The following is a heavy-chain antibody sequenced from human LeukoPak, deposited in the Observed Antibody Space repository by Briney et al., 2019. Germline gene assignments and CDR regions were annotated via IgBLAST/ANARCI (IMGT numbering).Heavy chain of an antibody. CDR1: GFTFSSYA. CDR2: ISGSGGGT. V-gene: IGHV3-23*01. D-gene: IGHD1-26*01. J-gene: IGHJ4*02. CDR3: AKTLVGATFGY. Sequence: GGSLRLSCVASGFTFSSYAMSWVRQAPGKGLEWVSGISGSGGGTNYADSVKGRFTISRDNSKNTLYLQMNSLRAEDTAVYYCAKTLVGATFGYWGQGTLVTVSS.